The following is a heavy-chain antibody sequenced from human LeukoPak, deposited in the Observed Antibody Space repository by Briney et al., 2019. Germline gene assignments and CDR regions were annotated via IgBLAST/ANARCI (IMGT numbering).Heavy chain of an antibody. D-gene: IGHD2-8*01. J-gene: IGHJ4*02. CDR3: AKTRKWIDY. V-gene: IGHV3-48*04. Sequence: PGGSLRLSCGASGFTFSRYWMSWVRQAPGKGLEWVSYISSSGSTTYYADSVKGRFTISRDNAKNSLYLQLSSLKADDTAVYYCAKTRKWIDYWGQGTLVTVSS. CDR1: GFTFSRYW. CDR2: ISSSGSTT.